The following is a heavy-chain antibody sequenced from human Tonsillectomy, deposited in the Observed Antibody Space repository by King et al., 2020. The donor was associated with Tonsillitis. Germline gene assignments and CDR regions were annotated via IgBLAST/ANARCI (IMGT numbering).Heavy chain of an antibody. J-gene: IGHJ6*03. Sequence: QLVQSGAEVKKHGASVKVSCKASGYTFTRYGISWVRQAPGQGLEWMGWISPHNGNTNYAQKLQGRVTMTTDTSTSTAYMELRSLRFDDTAVYYCARDPRHCSSTSCYGKLYYYYYMDVWGKGTTVTVSS. CDR1: GYTFTRYG. D-gene: IGHD2-2*01. CDR3: ARDPRHCSSTSCYGKLYYYYYMDV. V-gene: IGHV1-18*01. CDR2: ISPHNGNT.